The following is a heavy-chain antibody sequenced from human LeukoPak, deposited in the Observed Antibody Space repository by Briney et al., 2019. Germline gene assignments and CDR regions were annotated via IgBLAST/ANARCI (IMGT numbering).Heavy chain of an antibody. CDR2: VDPSGGTT. CDR1: GYHFPSFS. D-gene: IGHD6-6*01. Sequence: GASVKVSCKASGYHFPSFSVHWVRQAPGQGLEWMGMVDPSGGTTTYAQRFQGRVTVTRDMSTSTVYMELSSLRSEDTAVYYCAKDRGLAARYDSWGQGTLVTVSS. CDR3: AKDRGLAARYDS. J-gene: IGHJ4*02. V-gene: IGHV1-46*01.